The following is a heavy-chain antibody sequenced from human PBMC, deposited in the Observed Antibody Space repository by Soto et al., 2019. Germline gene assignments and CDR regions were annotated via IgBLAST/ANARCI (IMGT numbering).Heavy chain of an antibody. V-gene: IGHV4-59*08. Sequence: QVQLQESGPGLVKPSETLSLTCTVSGGSISSYYWSWIRQPPGKGLEWIGYIYYSGGTNYNPSLKSRVTISVDTSKNQFSLKLSLKLSSVTAADTAVYYCARRWGDYFDYWGQGTLVTVSS. CDR1: GGSISSYY. J-gene: IGHJ4*02. CDR3: ARRWGDYFDY. D-gene: IGHD3-16*01. CDR2: IYYSGGT.